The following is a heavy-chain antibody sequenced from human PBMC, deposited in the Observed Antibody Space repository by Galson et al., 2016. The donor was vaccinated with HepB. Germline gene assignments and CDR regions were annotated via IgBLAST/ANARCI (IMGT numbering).Heavy chain of an antibody. CDR1: GFTFSTYA. D-gene: IGHD6-19*01. J-gene: IGHJ4*02. Sequence: SVRLSCAASGFTFSTYAMSWVRQAPGKGLEWVSAISGSGGSTNYADSVKGRFTISRDYSKNTLYLQMKSLRAEDTALYYCAKDLAVAGTYYFDSWGQGTLVTVSS. CDR2: ISGSGGST. V-gene: IGHV3-23*01. CDR3: AKDLAVAGTYYFDS.